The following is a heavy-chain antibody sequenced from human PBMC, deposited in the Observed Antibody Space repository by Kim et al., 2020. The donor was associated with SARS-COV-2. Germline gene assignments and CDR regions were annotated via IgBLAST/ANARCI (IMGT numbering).Heavy chain of an antibody. CDR1: GGTFSSYA. D-gene: IGHD3-3*01. CDR3: AREAVGITIFGVVIDKSNWFDP. V-gene: IGHV1-69*13. CDR2: IIPIFGTA. Sequence: SVKVSCKASGGTFSSYAISWVRQAPGQGLEWMGGIIPIFGTANYAQKFQGRVTITADESTSTAYMELSSLRSEDTAVYYCAREAVGITIFGVVIDKSNWFDPWGQGTLVTVSS. J-gene: IGHJ5*02.